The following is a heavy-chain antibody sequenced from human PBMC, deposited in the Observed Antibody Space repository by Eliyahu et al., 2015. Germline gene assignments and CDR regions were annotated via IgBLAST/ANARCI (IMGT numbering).Heavy chain of an antibody. V-gene: IGHV4-39*01. CDR3: ARQGLIXAADLYYFDY. J-gene: IGHJ4*02. D-gene: IGHD6-13*01. Sequence: QLQLQESGPGLVKPSETLSLTCTVSGGSISSSSYYWGWIRQPPGKGLEWIGSIYYSGXTYYNPSLKSRVTISVDTSKNQFSLKLSSVTAADTAVYYCARQGLIXAADLYYFDYWGQGTLVTVSS. CDR2: IYYSGXT. CDR1: GGSISSSSYY.